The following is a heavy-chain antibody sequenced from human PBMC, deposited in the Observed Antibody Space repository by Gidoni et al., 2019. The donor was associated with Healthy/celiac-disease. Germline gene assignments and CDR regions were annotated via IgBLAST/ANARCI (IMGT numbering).Heavy chain of an antibody. J-gene: IGHJ4*02. CDR3: ARVGVLMVYAAFDY. CDR2: IKQDGSEK. CDR1: GFTFSSYW. V-gene: IGHV3-7*05. Sequence: EVQLVESGGGLVQPGGSLSLPCAASGFTFSSYWMSWVRQAPGKGLEWVANIKQDGSEKYYVDSVKGRFTISRDNAKNSLYLQMNSLRAEDTAVYYCARVGVLMVYAAFDYWGQGTLVTVSS. D-gene: IGHD2-8*01.